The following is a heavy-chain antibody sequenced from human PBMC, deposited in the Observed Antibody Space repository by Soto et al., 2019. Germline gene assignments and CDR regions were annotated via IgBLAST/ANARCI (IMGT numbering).Heavy chain of an antibody. V-gene: IGHV4-59*01. CDR3: ARDSGSPKYYYGMDV. CDR2: IYYSGST. Sequence: ASETLSLTCTVSGGSISSYYWSWIRQPPGKGLEWIGYIYYSGSTNYNPSLKSRVTISVDTSKNQFSLKLSSVTAADTAVYYCARDSGSPKYYYGMDVWGQGTTVTVSS. CDR1: GGSISSYY. D-gene: IGHD1-26*01. J-gene: IGHJ6*02.